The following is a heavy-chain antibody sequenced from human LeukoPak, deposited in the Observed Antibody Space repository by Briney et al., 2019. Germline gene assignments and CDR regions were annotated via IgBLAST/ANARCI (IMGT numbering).Heavy chain of an antibody. CDR1: GFTFSSYW. D-gene: IGHD2-15*01. CDR3: ARGRPHGSDY. CDR2: IASDGSST. V-gene: IGHV3-74*01. Sequence: GGSLRLSCAASGFTFSSYWMNWVRQAPGKGLVWVSRIASDGSSTTYADSVKGRFCISRDNAKNTLYLQMNSLRVEDTAVYYCARGRPHGSDYWGQGTLVTVSS. J-gene: IGHJ4*02.